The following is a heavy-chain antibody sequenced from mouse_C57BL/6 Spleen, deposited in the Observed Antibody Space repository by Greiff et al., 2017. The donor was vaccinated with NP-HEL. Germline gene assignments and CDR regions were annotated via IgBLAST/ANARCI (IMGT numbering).Heavy chain of an antibody. V-gene: IGHV5-4*01. Sequence: EVQVVESGGGLVKPGGSLKLSCAASGFTFSSYAMSWVRQTPEKRLEWVATISDGGSYTYYPDNVKGRFTISRDNAKNNLYLQMSHLKSEDTAMYYCARDRGYYGSSYGYFDVWGTGTTVTVSS. CDR2: ISDGGSYT. D-gene: IGHD1-1*01. J-gene: IGHJ1*03. CDR3: ARDRGYYGSSYGYFDV. CDR1: GFTFSSYA.